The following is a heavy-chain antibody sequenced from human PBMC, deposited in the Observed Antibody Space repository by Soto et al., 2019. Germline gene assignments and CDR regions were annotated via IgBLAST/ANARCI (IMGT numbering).Heavy chain of an antibody. CDR3: ASRAMAVTWFDP. D-gene: IGHD6-19*01. CDR2: IIPILSTT. Sequence: SVKVSCKVSGGTDGTYSINWVRQAPGQGLEWMGAIIPILSTTNYAQRFQGRVTITADESTGTVYLELTSLKLEDTALYYCASRAMAVTWFDPWGQGTLVTVSS. V-gene: IGHV1-69*13. CDR1: GGTDGTYS. J-gene: IGHJ5*02.